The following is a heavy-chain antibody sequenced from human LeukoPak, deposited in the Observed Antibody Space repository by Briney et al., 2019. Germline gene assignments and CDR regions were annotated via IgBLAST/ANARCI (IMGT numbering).Heavy chain of an antibody. CDR1: GFTFKNFA. V-gene: IGHV3-23*01. D-gene: IGHD2-2*01. Sequence: GGSLRLSCSTSGFTFKNFALSWVRQAPGKGLEWVATIPYRAGKSYYADSVQGRFSISRDDSAKTAYLHLNSLRAGDTAIYYCAKVYCSSPRCFLPFDYWGQGTLVTVSS. J-gene: IGHJ4*02. CDR3: AKVYCSSPRCFLPFDY. CDR2: IPYRAGKS.